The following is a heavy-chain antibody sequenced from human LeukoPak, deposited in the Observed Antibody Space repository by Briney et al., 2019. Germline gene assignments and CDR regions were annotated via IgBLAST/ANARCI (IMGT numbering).Heavy chain of an antibody. J-gene: IGHJ5*02. CDR2: IKSKTDGGTT. D-gene: IGHD3-10*01. Sequence: PGGSLRLSCAASGFTFSNAWMSWVRQAPGKGLEWVGRIKSKTDGGTTDYAAPVKGRFTISRDDSKNTLYLQMNSLKTEDTAVYYCTTSTPNYGSGSYWYEFDPWGQGTLVTVSS. CDR3: TTSTPNYGSGSYWYEFDP. V-gene: IGHV3-15*01. CDR1: GFTFSNAW.